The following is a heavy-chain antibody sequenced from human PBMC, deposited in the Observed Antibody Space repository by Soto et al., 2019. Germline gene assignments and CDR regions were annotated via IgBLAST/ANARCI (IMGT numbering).Heavy chain of an antibody. CDR2: ISYDGSNK. J-gene: IGHJ6*04. Sequence: RRLSCAASGFTFSSYGMHWVRQAPGEGLEWVAVISYDGSNKYYADSVKGRFTISRDNSKNTLFLQMNSLRGEDTAVYYCAEESYSSSSYYYGMDVWGKGTTVTVSS. V-gene: IGHV3-30*18. CDR1: GFTFSSYG. CDR3: AEESYSSSSYYYGMDV. D-gene: IGHD6-6*01.